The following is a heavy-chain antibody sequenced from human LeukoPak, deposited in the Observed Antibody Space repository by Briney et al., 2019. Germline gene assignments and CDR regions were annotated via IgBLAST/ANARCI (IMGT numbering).Heavy chain of an antibody. Sequence: SETLSLTCAVYGGSFSGYYWSWIRQPPGKGLEWIGEINHSGSTNYNPSLKSRFTISVDTSKNQFSLKLSSVTAADTAVYYCARGEALDCSGGSCYSDYWGQGTLVTVSS. J-gene: IGHJ4*02. V-gene: IGHV4-34*01. CDR1: GGSFSGYY. CDR2: INHSGST. CDR3: ARGEALDCSGGSCYSDY. D-gene: IGHD2-15*01.